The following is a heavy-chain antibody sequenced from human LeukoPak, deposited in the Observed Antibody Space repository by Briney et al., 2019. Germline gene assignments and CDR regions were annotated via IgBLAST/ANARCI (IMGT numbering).Heavy chain of an antibody. CDR3: ATERPEWGAYSLLEYYYMTS. CDR2: IYYSGST. J-gene: IGHJ6*03. V-gene: IGHV4-30-4*08. D-gene: IGHD1-1*01. Sequence: SQTLSLTCTVSGGSINSGDYYWSWIRQPPGKGLEWIGYIYYSGSTYYNPSLKSRVTISVDTSKNQFSLQLSSVTAADTAVYYCATERPEWGAYSLLEYYYMTSGAKGPRSPSP. CDR1: GGSINSGDYY.